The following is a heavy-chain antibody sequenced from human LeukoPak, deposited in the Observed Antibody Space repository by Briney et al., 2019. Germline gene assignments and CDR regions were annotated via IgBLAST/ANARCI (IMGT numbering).Heavy chain of an antibody. CDR2: ISYDGSNK. CDR1: GYTFSTYA. J-gene: IGHJ4*02. Sequence: PGGSLTLPCAASGYTFSTYAMHWVRQSPGKGLEWVAVISYDGSNKNYADSVKGRFTISRDNSKNTLYLQMNSLRTEDTAVYYCARFPTGFDYWGQGTLVTVSS. V-gene: IGHV3-30*04. D-gene: IGHD3-9*01. CDR3: ARFPTGFDY.